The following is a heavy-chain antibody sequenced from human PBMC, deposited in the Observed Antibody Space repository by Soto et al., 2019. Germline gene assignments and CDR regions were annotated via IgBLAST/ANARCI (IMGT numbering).Heavy chain of an antibody. V-gene: IGHV1-69*13. J-gene: IGHJ4*02. D-gene: IGHD5-12*01. CDR3: ARGRTEWLRLYIFDY. CDR1: GGTFSSYA. Sequence: SVKVSCKASGGTFSSYAISWVRQAPGQGLEWMGGIIPIFGTANYAQRFQGRVTITADESTSTAYMELSSPRSEDTAVYYCARGRTEWLRLYIFDYWGQGTLVTVS. CDR2: IIPIFGTA.